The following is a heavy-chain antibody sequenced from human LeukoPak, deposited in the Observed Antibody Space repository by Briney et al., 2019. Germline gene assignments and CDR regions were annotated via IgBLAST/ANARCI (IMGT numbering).Heavy chain of an antibody. CDR2: ISYDGSNK. J-gene: IGHJ4*02. Sequence: PGGSLRLSCAASGFTFRSYWMHWVRQAPGKGLEWVAVISYDGSNKYYADSVKGRFTISRDNSKNTLYLQMNSLRAEDTAVYYCAKDGGRHRSIAAAGHFDYWGQGTLVTVSS. CDR3: AKDGGRHRSIAAAGHFDY. D-gene: IGHD6-13*01. V-gene: IGHV3-30*18. CDR1: GFTFRSYW.